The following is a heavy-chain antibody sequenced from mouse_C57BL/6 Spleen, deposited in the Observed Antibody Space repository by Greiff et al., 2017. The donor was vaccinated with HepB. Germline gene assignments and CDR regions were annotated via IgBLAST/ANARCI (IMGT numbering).Heavy chain of an antibody. CDR2: ISSGGSYT. CDR3: ARHGTAQAPYYYAMDY. Sequence: EVQGVESGGDLVKPGGSLKLSCAASGFTFSSYGMSWVRQTPDKRLEWVATISSGGSYTYYPDSVKGRFTISRDNAKNTLYLQMSSLKSEDTAMYYCARHGTAQAPYYYAMDYWGQGTSVTVSS. V-gene: IGHV5-6*01. D-gene: IGHD3-2*02. CDR1: GFTFSSYG. J-gene: IGHJ4*01.